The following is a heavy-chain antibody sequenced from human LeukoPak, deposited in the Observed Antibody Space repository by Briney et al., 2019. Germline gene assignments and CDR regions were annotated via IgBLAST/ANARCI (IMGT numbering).Heavy chain of an antibody. CDR1: GFTFTSFA. V-gene: IGHV3-23*01. CDR2: ISRSGVAT. Sequence: GGSLRLSCAASGFTFTSFAMSWVRQAPGKGLEWVSTISRSGVATYYANSVKGRFTISRDNAKNSLYLQMNSLRAEDTAVYYCARMVAAFDIWGQGTKVTVSS. CDR3: ARMVAAFDI. D-gene: IGHD2-8*01. J-gene: IGHJ3*02.